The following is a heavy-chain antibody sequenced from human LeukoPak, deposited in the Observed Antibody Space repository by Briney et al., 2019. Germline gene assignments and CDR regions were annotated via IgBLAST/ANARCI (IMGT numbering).Heavy chain of an antibody. CDR2: IIPIFGTA. Sequence: SVKVSCKASGGTFSSYAISWVRQAPGQGLEWMGGIIPIFGTANYAQKFQGRVTITTDEPTSTAYMELSSLRSEDTAVYYCARGSSWSGYYRAYYYSYYMGVWAKGPRSPSP. V-gene: IGHV1-69*05. J-gene: IGHJ6*03. D-gene: IGHD3-3*01. CDR1: GGTFSSYA. CDR3: ARGSSWSGYYRAYYYSYYMGV.